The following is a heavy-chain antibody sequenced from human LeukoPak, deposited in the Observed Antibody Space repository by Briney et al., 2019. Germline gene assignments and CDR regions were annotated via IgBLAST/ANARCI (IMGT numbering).Heavy chain of an antibody. V-gene: IGHV3-21*01. J-gene: IGHJ4*02. D-gene: IGHD3-10*01. CDR2: ISSSSSYI. CDR3: ATLTMVRGVGQDY. CDR1: GFTFSSYS. Sequence: GGSLRLSCVASGFTFSSYSMNWVRQAPGKGLEWVSSISSSSSYIYYADSVKGRFTISRDNAKNSLYLQMNSLRAEDTAVYYCATLTMVRGVGQDYWGQGTLVTVSS.